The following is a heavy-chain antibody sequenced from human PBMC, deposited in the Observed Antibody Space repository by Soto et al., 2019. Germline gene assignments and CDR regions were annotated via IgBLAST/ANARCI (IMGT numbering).Heavy chain of an antibody. CDR3: GGPVECSTTSCIR. J-gene: IGHJ4*02. D-gene: IGHD3-3*01. CDR2: ISSSSNSI. Sequence: PGGSLRLSCAASGFTFSRYSMNWVRQAPGKGLEWVSYISSSSNSIYYADSVKGRFTISRDNAKNSLHLQMNSLRAEDTAVYYCGGPVECSTTSCIRWAQETLITVSS. V-gene: IGHV3-48*01. CDR1: GFTFSRYS.